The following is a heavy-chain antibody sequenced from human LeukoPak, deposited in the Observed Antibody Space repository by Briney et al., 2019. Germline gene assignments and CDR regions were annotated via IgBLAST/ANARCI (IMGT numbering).Heavy chain of an antibody. J-gene: IGHJ5*02. D-gene: IGHD2-21*02. CDR2: IIPIFGTA. V-gene: IGHV1-69*05. CDR3: ARSLGAYCGGDCYSWFDP. CDR1: GGTFSSYA. Sequence: SVKVSCKASGGTFSSYAISWVRQAPGQGLEWMGGIIPIFGTANYAQKFRGRVTITTDESTSTAYMELSSLRSEDTAVYYCARSLGAYCGGDCYSWFDPWGQGTLVTVSS.